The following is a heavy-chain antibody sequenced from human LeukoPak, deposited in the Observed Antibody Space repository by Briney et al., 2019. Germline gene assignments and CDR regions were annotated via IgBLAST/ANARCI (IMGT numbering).Heavy chain of an antibody. D-gene: IGHD3-22*01. V-gene: IGHV3-21*01. CDR3: ARELDYYDSSGYYYPYYFDY. CDR2: ISSSSSYI. Sequence: GGSLTLSCAASGFTFSSYSMNWVRQAQGQGLEWVSSISSSSSYIYYADSVKGRFTISRDNAKNSLYLQMNSLRAEDTAVYYCARELDYYDSSGYYYPYYFDYWGQGTLVTVSS. CDR1: GFTFSSYS. J-gene: IGHJ4*02.